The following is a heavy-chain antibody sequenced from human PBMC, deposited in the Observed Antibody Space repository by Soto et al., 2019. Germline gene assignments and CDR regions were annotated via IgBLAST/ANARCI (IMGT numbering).Heavy chain of an antibody. D-gene: IGHD4-17*01. CDR3: ARDNSVTQSYYYYGMDV. Sequence: PSETLSLTCTASGGSISSGGYYWSWIRQHPGKGLEWIGYIYYSGSTYYNPSLKSRVTISVDTSKNQFSLKLSSVTAADTAVYYCARDNSVTQSYYYYGMDVWGQGTTVTVSS. CDR2: IYYSGST. CDR1: GGSISSGGYY. V-gene: IGHV4-31*03. J-gene: IGHJ6*02.